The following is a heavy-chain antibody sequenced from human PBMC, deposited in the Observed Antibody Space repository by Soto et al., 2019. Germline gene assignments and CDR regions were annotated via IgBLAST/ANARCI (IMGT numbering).Heavy chain of an antibody. CDR2: ISGSGGST. CDR3: AKAPLGSCNDARCYPLDY. Sequence: GGSLRLSCAASGFTFSSYAMSWVRQAPGKGLEWVSAISGSGGSTYYADSVKGRFTISRDNSKNTLYLQMDGLGAEDTAVYYCAKAPLGSCNDARCYPLDYWGQGALVTVSS. D-gene: IGHD2-15*01. CDR1: GFTFSSYA. V-gene: IGHV3-23*01. J-gene: IGHJ4*02.